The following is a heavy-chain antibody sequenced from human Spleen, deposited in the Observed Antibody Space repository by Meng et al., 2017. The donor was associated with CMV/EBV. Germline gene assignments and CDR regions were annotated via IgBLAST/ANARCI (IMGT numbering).Heavy chain of an antibody. CDR1: GFTFRAYA. CDR2: ISHDATKT. J-gene: IGHJ1*01. D-gene: IGHD2-2*02. CDR3: ARGAEELYCSGATCYKVDFQL. V-gene: IGHV3-30-3*01. Sequence: GGSLRLSCAASGFTFRAYAMHWVRQAPGKGLQWVAVISHDATKTYFADSVRGRFTVSRDNSKNTMYLQMSSLRPEDTALYHCARGAEELYCSGATCYKVDFQLGGQGTVVTVSS.